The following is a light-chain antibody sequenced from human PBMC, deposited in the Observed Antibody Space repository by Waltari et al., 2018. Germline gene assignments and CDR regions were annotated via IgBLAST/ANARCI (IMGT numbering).Light chain of an antibody. Sequence: EIVLTQSPATLSLSPGERATLSCRASQSVSSYLAWYQQKPGQAPRLLIYDASNRATGSPARCSGSGSGTDFTLTISSLEPEDFAVYYCQQRSNWRFTFGPGTKVEIK. J-gene: IGKJ3*01. CDR2: DAS. V-gene: IGKV3-11*01. CDR3: QQRSNWRFT. CDR1: QSVSSY.